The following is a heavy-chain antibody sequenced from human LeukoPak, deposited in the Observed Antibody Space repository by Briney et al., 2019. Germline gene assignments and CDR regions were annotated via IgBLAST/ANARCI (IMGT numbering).Heavy chain of an antibody. V-gene: IGHV3-74*01. CDR2: INSDGSTA. CDR1: GFTFSSYW. Sequence: GGSLRLSCAASGFTFSSYWMHWVRQAPGKGLVWVSRINSDGSTARYADSVKGRFTISRDNAKNTVYLQMNSLRVEDTAVYYCARDKGALDYWGQGTLVTVSS. CDR3: ARDKGALDY. J-gene: IGHJ4*02. D-gene: IGHD1-26*01.